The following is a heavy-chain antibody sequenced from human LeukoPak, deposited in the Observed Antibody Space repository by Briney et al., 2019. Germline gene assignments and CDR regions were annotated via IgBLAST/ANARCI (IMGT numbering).Heavy chain of an antibody. Sequence: SETLSLTCAVYGGSFSGYYWSWIRQPPGKGLEWIGEINHSGSTNYNPSLKSRVTISVDTSKNQFSLKLSSVTAADTAVYCCARGWRGFDYWGQGTLVTVSS. V-gene: IGHV4-34*01. CDR1: GGSFSGYY. CDR2: INHSGST. CDR3: ARGWRGFDY. J-gene: IGHJ4*02.